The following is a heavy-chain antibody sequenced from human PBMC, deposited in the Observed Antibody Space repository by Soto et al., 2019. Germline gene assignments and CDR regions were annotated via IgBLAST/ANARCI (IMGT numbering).Heavy chain of an antibody. CDR3: VGRRGYSYGFAY. V-gene: IGHV1-24*01. D-gene: IGHD5-18*01. Sequence: ASVKVSCKVSVYRLTELSIHWVRQAPGKGLEWMGGFDREDGDTIYAQKFQGRVTMTGGTSTDTAYMEMISLRSEDTAVYYCVGRRGYSYGFAYWGQ. J-gene: IGHJ5*01. CDR1: VYRLTELS. CDR2: FDREDGDT.